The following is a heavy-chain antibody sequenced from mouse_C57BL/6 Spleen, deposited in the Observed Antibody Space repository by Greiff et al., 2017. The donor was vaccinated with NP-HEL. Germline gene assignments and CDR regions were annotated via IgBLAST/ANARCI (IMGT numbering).Heavy chain of an antibody. J-gene: IGHJ3*01. V-gene: IGHV5-17*01. CDR2: ISSGSSTI. CDR1: GFTFSDYG. D-gene: IGHD1-1*01. Sequence: EVKLVESGGGLVKPGGSLKLSCAASGFTFSDYGMHWVRQAPEKGLEWVAYISSGSSTIYYADTVKGRFTISRDNAKNTLFLQMTSLRSEDTAMYYCARAPYGSSYGFAYWGQGTLVTVSA. CDR3: ARAPYGSSYGFAY.